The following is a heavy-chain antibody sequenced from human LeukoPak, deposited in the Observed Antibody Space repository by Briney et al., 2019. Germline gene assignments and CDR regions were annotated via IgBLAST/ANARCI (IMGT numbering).Heavy chain of an antibody. CDR2: ISSSSSTI. CDR1: GFTFSSYS. Sequence: GGSLRLSCAASGFTFSSYSMNWVRQAPGKGLEWVSYISSSSSTIYYADSVKGRFTISRDNAKNSLYLQMSSLRAEDTAVYYCAREPVSYDSSRTTNYWGQGTLVTVSS. CDR3: AREPVSYDSSRTTNY. D-gene: IGHD3-22*01. J-gene: IGHJ4*02. V-gene: IGHV3-48*01.